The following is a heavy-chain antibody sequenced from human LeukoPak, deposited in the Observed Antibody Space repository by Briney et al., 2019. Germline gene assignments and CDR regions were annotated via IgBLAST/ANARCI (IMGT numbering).Heavy chain of an antibody. V-gene: IGHV3-30*04. CDR2: ISYDGSNK. CDR3: ARDRGDIVVVVTAYYFDY. CDR1: GFAFSSYA. D-gene: IGHD2-15*01. Sequence: GRSLRLSCAASGFAFSSYAMHWVRQAPGKGLERVAVISYDGSNKYYADSVKGRFTISRDNSKNTLYLQMNSLRAEDTAVYYCARDRGDIVVVVTAYYFDYWGQGTLVTVSS. J-gene: IGHJ4*02.